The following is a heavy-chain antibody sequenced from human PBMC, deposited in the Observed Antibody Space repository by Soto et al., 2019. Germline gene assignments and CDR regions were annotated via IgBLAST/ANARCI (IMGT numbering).Heavy chain of an antibody. J-gene: IGHJ4*02. CDR3: GRDTSGLDY. CDR2: INPNGGNT. CDR1: GYTFASHY. Sequence: QVQLVQSGAEVKKPGASVKVSCQASGYTFASHYIHWVRQAPGQGLEWMGVINPNGGNTRYAQRFQDRLTLTTDTPTNTVYLDLSSLSSDDTAVYYCGRDTSGLDYWGQGTLVPVSS. V-gene: IGHV1-46*01.